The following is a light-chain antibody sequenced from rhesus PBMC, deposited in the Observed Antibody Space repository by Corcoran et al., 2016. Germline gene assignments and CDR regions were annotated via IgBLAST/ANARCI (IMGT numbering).Light chain of an antibody. CDR3: LQHNSYPLT. CDR2: AAS. CDR1: QGISSY. Sequence: DIQMTQSPSSLSASVGDTVTITCRASQGISSYLNWFQQKPGKAPNLLIYAASRLESGVPSRFSGRGSGTAFPLTLSSLQPKDFAAYYCLQHNSYPLTFGGGTKVEIK. V-gene: IGKV1-28*01. J-gene: IGKJ4*01.